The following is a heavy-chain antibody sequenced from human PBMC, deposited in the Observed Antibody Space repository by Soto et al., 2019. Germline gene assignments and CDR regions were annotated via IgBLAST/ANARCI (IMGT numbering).Heavy chain of an antibody. CDR1: GYTFTAYY. CDR3: ARGYYYDSSGNLAY. D-gene: IGHD3-22*01. CDR2: INPHNGGT. J-gene: IGHJ4*02. Sequence: ASVKVSCKASGYTFTAYYIHWVRQAPGQGLEWMGWINPHNGGTNYAQKFQGRVTMTRDTSISTAHMELSRLRSDDTAVYYCARGYYYDSSGNLAYWGQGTLVTVSS. V-gene: IGHV1-2*02.